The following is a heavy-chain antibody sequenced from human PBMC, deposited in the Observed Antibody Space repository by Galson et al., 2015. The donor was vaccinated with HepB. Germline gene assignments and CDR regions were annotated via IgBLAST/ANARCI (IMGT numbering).Heavy chain of an antibody. V-gene: IGHV1-69*13. CDR2: IIPIFGIA. J-gene: IGHJ6*02. CDR3: ARDNGSGYSYGFYYYGMDV. Sequence: SVKVSCKASGGTFSSYAISWVRQAPGQGLEWMGGIIPIFGIANYAQKFQGRVTITADESTSTAYMELSSLRSEDTAVYYCARDNGSGYSYGFYYYGMDVWGQGTTVTVSS. CDR1: GGTFSSYA. D-gene: IGHD5-18*01.